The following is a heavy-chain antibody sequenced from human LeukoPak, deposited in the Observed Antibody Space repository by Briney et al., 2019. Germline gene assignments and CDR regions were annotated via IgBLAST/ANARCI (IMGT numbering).Heavy chain of an antibody. V-gene: IGHV4-59*01. D-gene: IGHD3-3*01. CDR2: IYYSEST. CDR3: ARDTISATPPYYYYGMDV. CDR1: GGSISSYY. J-gene: IGHJ6*02. Sequence: PSETLSLTCTVSGGSISSYYWSWIRQPPGKGLEWIGYIYYSESTNYNPSLKSRVTISVDTSKNQFSLKLSSVTAADTAVYYCARDTISATPPYYYYGMDVWGQGTTVTVSS.